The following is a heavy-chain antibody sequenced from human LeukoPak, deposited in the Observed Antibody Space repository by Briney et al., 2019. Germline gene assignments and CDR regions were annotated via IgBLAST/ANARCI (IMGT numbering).Heavy chain of an antibody. CDR2: INGNGGGS. CDR3: AKEDSAVAGPI. J-gene: IGHJ4*02. D-gene: IGHD6-19*01. CDR1: GFTFSDHA. Sequence: GGSLRLSCAASGFTFSDHAMSWVRQAPAKGLEWVSSINGNGGGSYYIDSVKGRFTVSRDNSENALYLQMNNLRTEDTAVYYCAKEDSAVAGPIWGQGTLVTVSS. V-gene: IGHV3-23*01.